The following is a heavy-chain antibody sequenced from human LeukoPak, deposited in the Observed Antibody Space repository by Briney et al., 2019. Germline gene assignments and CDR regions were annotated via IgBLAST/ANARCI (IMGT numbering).Heavy chain of an antibody. CDR2: MNPNSGNT. Sequence: ASVWVSCKASGYTFTSYDINWVRQATGQGLEWMGWMNPNSGNTGYAQKFQGRVTITRNTSISTAYMELSSLRSEDTAVYYCARGQEQWEPASYWGEGTLVTVSS. D-gene: IGHD1-26*01. CDR1: GYTFTSYD. CDR3: ARGQEQWEPASY. V-gene: IGHV1-8*03. J-gene: IGHJ4*02.